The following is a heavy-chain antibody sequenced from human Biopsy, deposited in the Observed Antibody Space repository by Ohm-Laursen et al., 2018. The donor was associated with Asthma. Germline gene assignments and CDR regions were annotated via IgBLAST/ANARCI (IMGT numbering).Heavy chain of an antibody. CDR3: ARTYYDFLTGQVKDVFGV. CDR2: VNTGNGDT. Sequence: GASVKVSCKASGYNFISFAIHWVRQAPGQRLEWMGWVNTGNGDTKYSQKFQGRITITRDTSASTAYMELRSLRSEDTATYYCARTYYDFLTGQVKDVFGVWGQGIMVTVSS. J-gene: IGHJ3*01. CDR1: GYNFISFA. V-gene: IGHV1-3*04. D-gene: IGHD3-9*01.